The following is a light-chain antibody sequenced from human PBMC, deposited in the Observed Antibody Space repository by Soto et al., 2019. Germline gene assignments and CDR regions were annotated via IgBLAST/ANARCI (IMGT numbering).Light chain of an antibody. Sequence: DIELTQSPSYLSASVGDRVTITCRASQSISSHLAWFQQKPGQAPNLLISKASSLKSGVPSRFSGSGSGTEFTLTISSLQPDDFATYYYQQCNSYPLTFGGGTKVEI. V-gene: IGKV1-5*03. J-gene: IGKJ4*01. CDR3: QQCNSYPLT. CDR2: KAS. CDR1: QSISSH.